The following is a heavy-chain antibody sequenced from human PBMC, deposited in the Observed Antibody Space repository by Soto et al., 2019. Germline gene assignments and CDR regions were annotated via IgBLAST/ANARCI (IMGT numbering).Heavy chain of an antibody. CDR2: LSASGATT. J-gene: IGHJ6*02. CDR3: AKGRSGSQYYYYGKDV. D-gene: IGHD1-26*01. CDR1: GFTFSTYA. Sequence: EVQLLESGGGLVQPGGSLRLSCAASGFTFSTYAMTWVRQAPGKGLKWVSALSASGATTYHADSVKGRFTISRDNSENTLYLQMNSLRAEDTAVYYCAKGRSGSQYYYYGKDVWGQGTTVTVSS. V-gene: IGHV3-23*01.